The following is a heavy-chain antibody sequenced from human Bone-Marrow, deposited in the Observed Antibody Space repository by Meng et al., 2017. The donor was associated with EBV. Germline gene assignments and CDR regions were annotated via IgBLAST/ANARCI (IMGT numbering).Heavy chain of an antibody. Sequence: QGQVVQSGAEWKKPGASVKVSCKASGYTLTSYDINWVRQATGQGLEWMGWMNPNSGNTGYAQKFQGRVTMTRNTSISTAYMELSSLRSEDTAVYYCARGRNYYGSGSYYIGFDPWGQGTLVTVSS. CDR3: ARGRNYYGSGSYYIGFDP. D-gene: IGHD3-10*01. J-gene: IGHJ5*02. CDR2: MNPNSGNT. V-gene: IGHV1-8*01. CDR1: GYTLTSYD.